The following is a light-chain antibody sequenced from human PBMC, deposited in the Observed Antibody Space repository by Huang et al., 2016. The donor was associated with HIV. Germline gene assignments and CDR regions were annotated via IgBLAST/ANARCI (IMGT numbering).Light chain of an antibody. V-gene: IGKV1-9*01. CDR2: AAS. CDR3: QQFSSYPLT. Sequence: IQLTQSPSSLSIYVGDKVTITGRASQGIPKYVAWYQQRPGKAPKLLIYAASTLQNGVPSRFSGSGSGADVALSIANVQPEDSATYSCQQFSSYPLTFGGGTKVEIK. CDR1: QGIPKY. J-gene: IGKJ4*01.